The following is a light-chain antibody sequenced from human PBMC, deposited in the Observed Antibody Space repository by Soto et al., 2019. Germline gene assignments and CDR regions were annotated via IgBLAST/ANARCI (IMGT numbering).Light chain of an antibody. J-gene: IGLJ2*01. CDR1: SSDVGGYNY. CDR3: SSYSTTDALLV. V-gene: IGLV2-14*01. Sequence: QSALTQPASVSGSPGQSITISCTGTSSDVGGYNYVSWYQQHPDAAPKLVIYEVTYRPSGVSDRFSGSKSGNVASLTISGLQPEDEARYYCSSYSTTDALLVFGGGTKLTVL. CDR2: EVT.